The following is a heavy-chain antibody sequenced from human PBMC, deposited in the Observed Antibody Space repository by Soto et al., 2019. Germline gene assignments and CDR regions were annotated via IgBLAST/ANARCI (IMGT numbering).Heavy chain of an antibody. CDR1: GYSISSGYY. Sequence: SETLSLTCAVSGYSISSGYYWGWIRQPPGKGLEWIGSIYHSGSPSYNPSLKSRVTISVDTSKNQFSLKLNDVTAADTAVYYCAREGGSYSSGQSVWFDPWGQGTLVTVSS. D-gene: IGHD6-25*01. J-gene: IGHJ5*02. CDR3: AREGGSYSSGQSVWFDP. V-gene: IGHV4-38-2*02. CDR2: IYHSGSP.